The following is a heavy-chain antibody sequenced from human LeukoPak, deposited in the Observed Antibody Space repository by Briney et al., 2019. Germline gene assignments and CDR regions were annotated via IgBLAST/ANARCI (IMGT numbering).Heavy chain of an antibody. CDR3: ASVPRGGDYVG. CDR2: IIPIFGIA. D-gene: IGHD4-17*01. V-gene: IGHV1-69*04. J-gene: IGHJ4*02. CDR1: GGSFSSYA. Sequence: SVKVSCKASGGSFSSYAISWVRQAPGQGLEWMGRIIPIFGIANYAQKFQGRVTITADKSTSTAYMELSSLRSEDTAVYYCASVPRGGDYVGWGQGTLVTVSS.